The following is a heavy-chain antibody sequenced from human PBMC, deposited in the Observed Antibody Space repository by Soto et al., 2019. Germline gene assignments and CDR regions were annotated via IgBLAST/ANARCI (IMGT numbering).Heavy chain of an antibody. V-gene: IGHV3-64*04. D-gene: IGHD6-13*01. CDR3: AKSSGSSWYWRFDY. J-gene: IGHJ4*02. CDR1: GFTFSSYA. CDR2: ISGSGGST. Sequence: VQLVESGGGLVQPGGSLRLSCSASGFTFSSYAMHWVRQAPGKGLEYVSAISGSGGSTYYADSVKGRFTISRDNSKNTLYLQMNSLRAEDTAVYYCAKSSGSSWYWRFDYWGQGTLVTVSS.